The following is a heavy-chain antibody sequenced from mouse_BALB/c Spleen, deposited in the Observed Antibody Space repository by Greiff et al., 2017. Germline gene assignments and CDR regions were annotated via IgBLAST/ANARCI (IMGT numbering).Heavy chain of an antibody. Sequence: VQLQQSGPELARPWASVKISCQAFYTFSRRVYFAIRETNYWMQWVKQRPGQGLEWIGAIYPGNGDTSYNQKFKGKATFTADKSSITAYMQLSSLTSEDSAVYYCARNYGSSYWYFDVWGAGTTVTVSA. CDR1: YTFS. CDR2: GQGLEWIG. V-gene: IGHV1-87*01. D-gene: IGHD1-1*01. J-gene: IGHJ1*01. CDR3: SEDSAVYYCARNYGSSYWYFDV.